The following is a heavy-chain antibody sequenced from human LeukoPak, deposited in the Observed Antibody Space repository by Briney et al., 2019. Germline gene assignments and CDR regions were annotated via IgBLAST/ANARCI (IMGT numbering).Heavy chain of an antibody. CDR1: GGSISSSSYY. CDR2: IYYSGST. J-gene: IGHJ2*01. D-gene: IGHD3-22*01. CDR3: ARAPLDYDSSGYPDWYFDL. V-gene: IGHV4-39*07. Sequence: SETLSLTCTVSGGSISSSSYYWGWIRQPPGKGLEWIGSIYYSGSTYYNPSLKSRVTISVDTSKNQFSLKLSSVTAADTAVYYCARAPLDYDSSGYPDWYFDLWGRGTLVTVSS.